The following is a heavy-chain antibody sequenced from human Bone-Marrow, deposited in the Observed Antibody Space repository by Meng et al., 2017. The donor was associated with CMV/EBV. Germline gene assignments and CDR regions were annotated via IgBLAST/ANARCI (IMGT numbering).Heavy chain of an antibody. CDR1: GFTFDDYG. J-gene: IGHJ4*01. CDR2: INWNGGST. D-gene: IGHD3-3*01. Sequence: GESLKISCAASGFTFDDYGMGWVRQAPGKGLEWVSGINWNGGSTGYADSVKGRFTISRDNAKNSLYLQMNSLRAEDTALYYCARDPKNNFGVVIIPPPPYFDDWGQGALVTVSS. CDR3: ARDPKNNFGVVIIPPPPYFDD. V-gene: IGHV3-20*04.